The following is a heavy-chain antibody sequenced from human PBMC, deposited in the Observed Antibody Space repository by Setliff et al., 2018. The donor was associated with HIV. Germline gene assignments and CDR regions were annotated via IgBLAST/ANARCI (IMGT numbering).Heavy chain of an antibody. Sequence: SETLSLTCAVYGGSLSSFSWTWIRQAPGKGLEWIGEVDHSGKSKENPSLRSRVSISVDTSKSQFSLKLFSVTAADTAVYYCARPSFGIGGGSIFDSWGQGTVVTVSS. V-gene: IGHV4-34*01. CDR2: VDHSGKS. D-gene: IGHD3-3*01. CDR3: ARPSFGIGGGSIFDS. J-gene: IGHJ4*02. CDR1: GGSLSSFS.